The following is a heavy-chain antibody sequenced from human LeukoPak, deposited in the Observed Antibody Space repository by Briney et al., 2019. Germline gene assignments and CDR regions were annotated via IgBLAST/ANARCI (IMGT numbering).Heavy chain of an antibody. Sequence: SETLSLTCVVSGGSISGYYWSWIRQSPGKGLEWVGYISSSGSTNYNPSLKSRVTTSVDTSKNQFSLKLSSVTAADTAVYYCARSENYIPEDWFDPWGQGTLVTVSS. CDR1: GGSISGYY. CDR2: ISSSGST. CDR3: ARSENYIPEDWFDP. J-gene: IGHJ5*02. D-gene: IGHD5-24*01. V-gene: IGHV4-59*08.